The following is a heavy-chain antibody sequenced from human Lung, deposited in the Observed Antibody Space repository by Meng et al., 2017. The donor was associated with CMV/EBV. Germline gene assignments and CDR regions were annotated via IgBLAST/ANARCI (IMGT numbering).Heavy chain of an antibody. J-gene: IGHJ5*02. CDR1: GFTVSSNY. CDR3: AREGSYQLPAPRWCDP. CDR2: IYSGGST. D-gene: IGHD2-2*01. Sequence: LSLTCAASGFTVSSNYMSWVRQAPGKGLEWVSVIYSGGSTYYADSVKGRFTISRDNSKNTLYLQMNSLRAEDTAVYYCAREGSYQLPAPRWCDPRGQGTLVTVSS. V-gene: IGHV3-66*02.